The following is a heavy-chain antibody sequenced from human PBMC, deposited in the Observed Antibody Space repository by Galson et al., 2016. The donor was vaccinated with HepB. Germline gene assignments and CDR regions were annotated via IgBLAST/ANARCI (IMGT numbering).Heavy chain of an antibody. Sequence: SVKVSCKASGYTFTSYGFSWVRQAPGQGFEWMGWISGYNGNTNYAQKLQGRVTMTTDTSTSTAYMELRSLRSDDTAVYYCARDVSQWLGGNWFDPWGQGTLVTVSS. V-gene: IGHV1-18*01. CDR3: ARDVSQWLGGNWFDP. CDR1: GYTFTSYG. CDR2: ISGYNGNT. D-gene: IGHD5-12*01. J-gene: IGHJ5*02.